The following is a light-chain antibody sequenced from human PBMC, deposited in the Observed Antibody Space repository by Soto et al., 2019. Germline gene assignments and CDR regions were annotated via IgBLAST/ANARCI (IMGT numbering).Light chain of an antibody. CDR1: QSISSW. Sequence: DVKMTQSPSTLSASVGDRVTITCRASQSISSWLAWYQQKPGKAPRLLIYKTSSLHSGVPSRFSGSGSGTEFTLTISSLQPGDFATYYCQDYSGNSRTFGQGTKVDIK. J-gene: IGKJ1*01. CDR2: KTS. CDR3: QDYSGNSRT. V-gene: IGKV1-5*03.